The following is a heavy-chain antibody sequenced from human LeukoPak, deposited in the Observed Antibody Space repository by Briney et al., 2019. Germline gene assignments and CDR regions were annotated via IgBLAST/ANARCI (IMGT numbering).Heavy chain of an antibody. V-gene: IGHV4-39*05. J-gene: IGHJ3*02. CDR2: IYYSGST. CDR1: GGSISSSSYY. D-gene: IGHD2-21*01. CDR3: AGPGVVVIATSFAFDI. Sequence: SETTSLTCTVAGGSISSSSYYWGWIRQPPGKGLEWIGSIYYSGSTYYNPSLKSRVTISVDTSKNQFSLKLSSVTAADTAVYYCAGPGVVVIATSFAFDIWGQGTMVTVSS.